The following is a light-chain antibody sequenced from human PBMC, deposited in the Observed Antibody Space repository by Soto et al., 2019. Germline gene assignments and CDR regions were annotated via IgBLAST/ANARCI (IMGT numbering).Light chain of an antibody. Sequence: QSALTQPASVSGSPGQSITISCTGTSRDIGNYNYVSWYQHHPGKAPKLMIYEVTSRPSGVSDRFSGSKSGMTASLTISGLQPEDEADYYCSSYTSSSTPFGTGTKVTVL. CDR3: SSYTSSSTP. CDR1: SRDIGNYNY. V-gene: IGLV2-14*01. CDR2: EVT. J-gene: IGLJ1*01.